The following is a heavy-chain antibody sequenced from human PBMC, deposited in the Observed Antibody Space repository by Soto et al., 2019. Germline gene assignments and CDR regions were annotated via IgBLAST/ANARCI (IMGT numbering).Heavy chain of an antibody. CDR3: ARVSGSYYYGMDV. J-gene: IGHJ6*02. CDR2: IYHSGST. CDR1: GGSISSSNW. Sequence: SETLFLTCAVSGGSISSSNWWSWVRQPPGKGLEWIGEIYHSGSTNYNPSLKSRVTISVDKSKNQFSLKLSSVTAADTAVYYCARVSGSYYYGMDVWGQGTTVT. D-gene: IGHD1-26*01. V-gene: IGHV4-4*02.